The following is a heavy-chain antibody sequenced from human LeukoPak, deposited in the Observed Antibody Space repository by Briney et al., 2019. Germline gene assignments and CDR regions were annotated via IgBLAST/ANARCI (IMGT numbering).Heavy chain of an antibody. Sequence: SETLSLTCTVSGYSISSDYYWGWIRQPPGQGLEWIGSIYDAGSSYYNPSLKSRVTISKDTSKNQFSLKLSSVTAADTAVYYCARGYYYDSSGYSNWGQGTLVTVSS. J-gene: IGHJ4*02. D-gene: IGHD3-22*01. CDR1: GYSISSDYY. CDR2: IYDAGSS. V-gene: IGHV4-38-2*02. CDR3: ARGYYYDSSGYSN.